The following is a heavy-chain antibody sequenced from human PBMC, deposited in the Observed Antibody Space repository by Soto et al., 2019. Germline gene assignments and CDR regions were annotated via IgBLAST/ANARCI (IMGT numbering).Heavy chain of an antibody. CDR1: GFTFSTYS. Sequence: EVQLVESGGGLVQPGGSLRVSCAASGFTFSTYSMNWVRQAPGKGLEWVSYMSSRSLTIYYTDSVKGRFTISRDNAKNSLYLQMNSLRDEDTALYYCAGGVSSSDNGMDVWGQGTTVTVSS. V-gene: IGHV3-48*02. CDR3: AGGVSSSDNGMDV. D-gene: IGHD6-6*01. CDR2: MSSRSLTI. J-gene: IGHJ6*02.